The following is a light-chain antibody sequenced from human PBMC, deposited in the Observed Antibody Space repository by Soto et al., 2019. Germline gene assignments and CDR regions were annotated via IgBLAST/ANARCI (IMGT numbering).Light chain of an antibody. V-gene: IGLV1-51*01. CDR1: SSNIGNNY. J-gene: IGLJ2*01. CDR2: DNN. Sequence: QAVVTQPPSVSAAPGQKVTISCSGSSSNIGNNYVSWYQQLPGTAPKLLIYDNNKRPSGIPDRFSGSKSGTSATLCITGLQTGDEADYYCGTWDSGLSAVVFGGGTKLTVL. CDR3: GTWDSGLSAVV.